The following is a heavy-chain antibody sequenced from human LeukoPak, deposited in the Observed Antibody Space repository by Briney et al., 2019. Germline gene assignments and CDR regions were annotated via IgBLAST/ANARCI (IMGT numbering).Heavy chain of an antibody. CDR1: GYTFTGYY. Sequence: ASVKVSCKASGYTFTGYYMHWVRQAPGQGLEWMGWINPNSGGTNYAQKFQGRVTMTRDTSISTAYMELSRLRSDDTAVYYCARESIVVVVAATGIDYWGQGTLATVSS. V-gene: IGHV1-2*02. CDR3: ARESIVVVVAATGIDY. J-gene: IGHJ4*02. D-gene: IGHD2-15*01. CDR2: INPNSGGT.